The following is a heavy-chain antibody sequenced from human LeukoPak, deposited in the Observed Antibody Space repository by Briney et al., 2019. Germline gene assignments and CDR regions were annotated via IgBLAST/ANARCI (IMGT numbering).Heavy chain of an antibody. D-gene: IGHD6-13*01. CDR2: IKQDGSEK. Sequence: SGGSLRLSCAASGFTFSSYWMSWVRQAPGKGLEWVANIKQDGSEKYYVDSVKGRFTISRDNAKNSLYLQMNSLRAEDTAVYYCARDPSRGWGIAAAAPFDYWGQGTLVTVSS. J-gene: IGHJ4*02. CDR1: GFTFSSYW. V-gene: IGHV3-7*01. CDR3: ARDPSRGWGIAAAAPFDY.